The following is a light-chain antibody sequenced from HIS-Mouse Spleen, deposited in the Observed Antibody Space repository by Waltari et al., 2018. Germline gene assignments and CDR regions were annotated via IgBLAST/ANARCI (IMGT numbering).Light chain of an antibody. J-gene: IGLJ1*01. CDR1: SRDVGGYNY. V-gene: IGLV2-8*01. Sequence: QSALTQPPSASGSPGPSVTISCPGTSRDVGGYNYVSWYQQHPGKAPKLMIYEVSKRPSGVPDRFSGSKSGNTASLTVSGLQAEDEADYYCSSYAGSNNYVFGTGTKVTVL. CDR2: EVS. CDR3: SSYAGSNNYV.